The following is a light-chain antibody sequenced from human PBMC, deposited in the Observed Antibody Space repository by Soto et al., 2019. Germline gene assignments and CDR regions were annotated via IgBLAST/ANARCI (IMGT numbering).Light chain of an antibody. CDR3: QQYGSALQT. V-gene: IGKV3-20*01. CDR1: QSVRSNF. J-gene: IGKJ1*01. CDR2: GAS. Sequence: EIVLTQSPGTLSLSPGERATLSCRASQSVRSNFLAWYQQRPGQAPWLLIYGASSRATDIPDRFSGSGSGTDFTLIISRLEPEDCAVYYCQQYGSALQTFGQGTKVEIK.